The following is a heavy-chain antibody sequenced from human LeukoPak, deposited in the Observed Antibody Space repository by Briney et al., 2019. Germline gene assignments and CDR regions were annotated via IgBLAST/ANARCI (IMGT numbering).Heavy chain of an antibody. CDR2: IYPGDSDT. Sequence: GESLKISCKGSGYSFTSYWIGWVRQMPGKGLEWMGIIYPGDSDTRYSPSFQGQVTISADKSISTAYVQWSSLKASDTAMYYCAKIDRTYCSRSSCYALDYWGQGTLVTVSS. V-gene: IGHV5-51*01. D-gene: IGHD2-2*01. CDR1: GYSFTSYW. CDR3: AKIDRTYCSRSSCYALDY. J-gene: IGHJ4*02.